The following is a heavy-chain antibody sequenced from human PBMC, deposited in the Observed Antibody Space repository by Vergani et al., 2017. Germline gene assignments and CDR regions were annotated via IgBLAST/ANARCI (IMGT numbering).Heavy chain of an antibody. CDR1: GFTFNSYG. CDR3: ARDEGQDFWSGHDAFDI. CDR2: ISYDGSNK. J-gene: IGHJ3*02. Sequence: QVQLVESGGGVVQPGRSLRLSCAASGFTFNSYGMHWVRQAPGKGLEWVAVISYDGSNKYYADSVKGRFTISRDNSKNTLYLQMNSLRAEDTAVYYCARDEGQDFWSGHDAFDIWGQGTMVTVSS. V-gene: IGHV3-30*03. D-gene: IGHD3-3*01.